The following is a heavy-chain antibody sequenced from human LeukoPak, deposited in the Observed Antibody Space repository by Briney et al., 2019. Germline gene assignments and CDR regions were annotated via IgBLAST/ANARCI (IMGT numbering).Heavy chain of an antibody. Sequence: GGSLRLSCAASGFTVSSNYMSWVRQAPGKGLEWVSVIYSGGSTYYADSVKGRFTISRDNSKNTLYLQMNSLRAEDTAVYYCAREVVVAAIGWLFDYWGQGTLVTVSS. J-gene: IGHJ4*02. CDR2: IYSGGST. CDR3: AREVVVAAIGWLFDY. CDR1: GFTVSSNY. V-gene: IGHV3-66*01. D-gene: IGHD2-15*01.